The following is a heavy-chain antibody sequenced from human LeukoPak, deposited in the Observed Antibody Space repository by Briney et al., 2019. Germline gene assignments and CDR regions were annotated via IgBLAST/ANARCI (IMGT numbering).Heavy chain of an antibody. V-gene: IGHV3-30*02. CDR3: AKGGYSYGLLGEDY. CDR1: GFTFSSYG. CDR2: IRYDGSNK. Sequence: GGSLTLSCAVSGFTFSSYGLHWVRQAPGKGLEWVALIRYDGSNKYYADSVKGRSTISRATSNNTRYLQMITRMAEDTAVYYCAKGGYSYGLLGEDYWGQGTLVTVSS. J-gene: IGHJ4*02. D-gene: IGHD5-18*01.